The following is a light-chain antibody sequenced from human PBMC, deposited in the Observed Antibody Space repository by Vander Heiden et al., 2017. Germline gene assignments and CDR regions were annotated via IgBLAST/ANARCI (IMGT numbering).Light chain of an antibody. CDR2: DVS. V-gene: IGLV2-11*01. J-gene: IGLJ3*02. Sequence: QSALTQPRSVSGSPGQSVTISCTGTSSDVGTYSYVSWYQQHPGKAPKLMIYDVSKRPSGVPDRFSGSKSGNTASLTISGLQAEDEADYYCCSYAGSSNWVFGGGTKLTVL. CDR3: CSYAGSSNWV. CDR1: SSDVGTYSY.